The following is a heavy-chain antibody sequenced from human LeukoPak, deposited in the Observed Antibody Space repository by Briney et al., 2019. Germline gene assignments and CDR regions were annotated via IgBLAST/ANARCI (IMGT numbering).Heavy chain of an antibody. CDR3: AKVAGSSGYYPEY. D-gene: IGHD3-22*01. Sequence: GGSLSLSCVASGFTFTSYAMSWVRQAPGKGLEWVSAISVAGYSTYYADSVKGRFTISRDNSKNTLYMQMNSLRADDTAVYYCAKVAGSSGYYPEYWGPGTLVTVSS. CDR1: GFTFTSYA. CDR2: ISVAGYST. J-gene: IGHJ4*02. V-gene: IGHV3-23*01.